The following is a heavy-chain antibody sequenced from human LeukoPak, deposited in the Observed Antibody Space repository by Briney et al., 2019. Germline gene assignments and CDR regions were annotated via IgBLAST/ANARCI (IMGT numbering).Heavy chain of an antibody. CDR3: ARVGMGDVVAAHFDY. J-gene: IGHJ4*02. CDR1: GGSISSGDYY. D-gene: IGHD2-15*01. CDR2: IYYSGST. Sequence: PSETLSLTCTVSGGSISSGDYYWSWIRQPPGKGLEWIGYIYYSGSTYYNPSLKGRVTISVDTSKDQFSLKLSSVTAADTAVYYCARVGMGDVVAAHFDYWGQGTLVTVSS. V-gene: IGHV4-30-4*01.